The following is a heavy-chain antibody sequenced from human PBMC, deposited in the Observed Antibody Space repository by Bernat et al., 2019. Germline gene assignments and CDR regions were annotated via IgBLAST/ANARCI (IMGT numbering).Heavy chain of an antibody. CDR2: IYSGGST. CDR1: GFTVSSNY. Sequence: EVQLVESGGGLVQPGGSLRLSCAASGFTVSSNYISWVRQAPGKGLEWVSVIYSGGSTYYTDSVKGRFTISRDNSKNTLYLEMNSMRAEETAVYYCGRDQDGMDVWGQGTTVTVSS. CDR3: GRDQDGMDV. J-gene: IGHJ6*02. V-gene: IGHV3-66*01.